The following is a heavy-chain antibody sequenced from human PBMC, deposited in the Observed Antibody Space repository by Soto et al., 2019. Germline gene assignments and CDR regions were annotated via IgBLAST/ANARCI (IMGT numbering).Heavy chain of an antibody. CDR3: ARGNPFNYAGFDV. V-gene: IGHV1-8*01. Sequence: QAHLEQSGAEVKRPGASVKVSCKASGYTFSDFDINWLRQASGQGPEWMGWMNAKSGDTFFAQRFQGKFNMTWDTSLSTADMEVGRLTSDDTAMYYGARGNPFNYAGFDVWGQGTTVAVSS. CDR1: GYTFSDFD. J-gene: IGHJ6*02. CDR2: MNAKSGDT. D-gene: IGHD3-16*01.